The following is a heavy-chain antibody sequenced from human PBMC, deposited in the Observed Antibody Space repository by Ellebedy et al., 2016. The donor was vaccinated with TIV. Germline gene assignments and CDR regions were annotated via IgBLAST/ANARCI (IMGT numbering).Heavy chain of an antibody. CDR2: ISFVGTNT. CDR3: ARGQHYYDNSGYFPAY. CDR1: GFTFSGYS. Sequence: PGGSLRLSCAASGFTFSGYSMHWVRQAPGNGLEWMAVISFVGTNTYYGDSVTGRFTISRDNSKNTLYLQMNSLRIEDAAVYYCARGQHYYDNSGYFPAYWGQGTLVTVSS. J-gene: IGHJ4*02. V-gene: IGHV3-30*04. D-gene: IGHD3-22*01.